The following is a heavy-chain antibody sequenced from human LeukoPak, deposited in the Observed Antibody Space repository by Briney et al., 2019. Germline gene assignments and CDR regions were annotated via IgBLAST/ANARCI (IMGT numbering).Heavy chain of an antibody. CDR1: GFTFSSYG. Sequence: PGGTLRLSCAASGFTFSSYGMSWVRQAPGKGLEWVSAISGSGGSTYYADSVKGRFTISRDNSKNTLYLQMNSLRAEDTAVYYCARTQLFGYMGRGAFDIWGQGTMVTVSS. CDR3: ARTQLFGYMGRGAFDI. J-gene: IGHJ3*02. D-gene: IGHD5-24*01. V-gene: IGHV3-23*01. CDR2: ISGSGGST.